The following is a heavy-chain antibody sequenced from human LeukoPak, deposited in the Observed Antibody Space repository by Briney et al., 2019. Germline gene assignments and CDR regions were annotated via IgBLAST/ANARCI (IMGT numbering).Heavy chain of an antibody. CDR3: ARLELGSILAPRQYYFDY. CDR2: INHSGST. D-gene: IGHD2-21*01. J-gene: IGHJ4*02. V-gene: IGHV4-34*01. CDR1: GGSFSGYY. Sequence: PSETLSLTCAVYGGSFSGYYWSWIRQPPGKGLEWIGEINHSGSTNYNPSLKSRVTISVDTSKNQFSLKLSSVTAADTAVYYCARLELGSILAPRQYYFDYWGQGTLVTVSS.